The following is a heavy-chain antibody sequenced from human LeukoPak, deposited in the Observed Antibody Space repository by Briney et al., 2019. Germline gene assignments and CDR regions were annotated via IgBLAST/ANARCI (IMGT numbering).Heavy chain of an antibody. V-gene: IGHV3-23*01. Sequence: GGSLRLSCAASGFTFSYYAMSWVRQAPGKGPEWVSRISASGGTTYYTDSVEGRVTISRDNSKNTLYLQMNSVRAEDTALYFCATPHTGPGGGTNYPPHYWGQGTLVTVSS. CDR3: ATPHTGPGGGTNYPPHY. D-gene: IGHD3-10*01. CDR2: ISASGGTT. J-gene: IGHJ4*02. CDR1: GFTFSYYA.